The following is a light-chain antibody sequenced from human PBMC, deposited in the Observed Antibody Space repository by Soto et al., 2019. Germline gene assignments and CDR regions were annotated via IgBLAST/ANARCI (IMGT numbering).Light chain of an antibody. V-gene: IGKV1-5*03. J-gene: IGKJ2*01. CDR3: QQYNSYPYT. CDR2: KAS. CDR1: QSISSW. Sequence: DIQMTQSPSTLPASVEDRVTITCRASQSISSWLAWYQQNPGKAPKVLIYKASGLESGVPSRFSGSVSGTEFTLTISSLQPDDFATYYCQQYNSYPYTFGQGTKLEIK.